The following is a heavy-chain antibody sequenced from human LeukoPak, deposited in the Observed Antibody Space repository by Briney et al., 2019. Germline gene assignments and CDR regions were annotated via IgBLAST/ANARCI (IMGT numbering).Heavy chain of an antibody. J-gene: IGHJ4*02. CDR1: GFIFSSYG. V-gene: IGHV3-33*06. Sequence: GGSLRLSCAASGFIFSSYGMHWVRQAPGKGLEWVAVIWYDGSNKYYADSVKGRFTISRDNSKNTLYLQMNSLRAEDTAVYYCAKDHRGYFDYWGQGTLVTVSS. CDR3: AKDHRGYFDY. CDR2: IWYDGSNK.